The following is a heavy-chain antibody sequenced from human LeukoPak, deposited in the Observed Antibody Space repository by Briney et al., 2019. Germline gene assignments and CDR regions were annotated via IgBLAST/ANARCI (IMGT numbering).Heavy chain of an antibody. J-gene: IGHJ4*02. Sequence: ASVKVSCKASGYTFTGYDINWVRQATGQGLEWMGWMNPNSGNTGYAQKFQGRVTMTRNTSISTAYMELSSLRSEDTAVYYCARGGGRRRKSSYSYGYRAYYFDYWGQGTLVTVSS. V-gene: IGHV1-8*01. CDR1: GYTFTGYD. CDR3: ARGGGRRRKSSYSYGYRAYYFDY. D-gene: IGHD5-18*01. CDR2: MNPNSGNT.